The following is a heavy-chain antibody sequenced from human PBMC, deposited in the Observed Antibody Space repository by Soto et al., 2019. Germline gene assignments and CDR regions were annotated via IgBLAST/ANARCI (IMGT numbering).Heavy chain of an antibody. CDR2: MNPNSGNT. CDR3: ARGIKYCDYSRWCDP. V-gene: IGHV1-8*01. CDR1: GYTFTSYD. J-gene: IGHJ5*02. D-gene: IGHD4-17*01. Sequence: QVQLVQSGAEVKKPGASVKVSCKASGYTFTSYDLNWVRQATGQGFEYLGWMNPNSGNTGYVKKFQGRVTMTKDTSMSTAYMDLSSLRSEYTAVYYCARGIKYCDYSRWCDPWGPGTLVTVSS.